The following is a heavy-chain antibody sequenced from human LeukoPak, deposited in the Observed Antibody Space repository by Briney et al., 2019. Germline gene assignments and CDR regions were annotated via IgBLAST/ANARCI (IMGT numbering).Heavy chain of an antibody. CDR3: ARARDSSGYYYYYYMDV. D-gene: IGHD3-22*01. V-gene: IGHV3-33*01. J-gene: IGHJ6*03. CDR1: GFTFSSYG. CDR2: IWYDGSNK. Sequence: GGSLRLSCAASGFTFSSYGMHWVRQAPGKGLEWVALIWYDGSNKYYADSVKGRFTISRDNSKNTLYLQMNSLRAEDTAVYYCARARDSSGYYYYYYMDVWAKGPRSPSL.